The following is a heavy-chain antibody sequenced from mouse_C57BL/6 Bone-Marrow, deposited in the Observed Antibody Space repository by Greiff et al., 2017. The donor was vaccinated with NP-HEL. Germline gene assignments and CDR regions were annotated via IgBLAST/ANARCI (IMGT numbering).Heavy chain of an antibody. CDR2: ISSGGDYI. CDR3: TRCYGSSAPFAD. J-gene: IGHJ3*01. Sequence: EVKLVESGEGLVKPGGSLKLSCAASGFTFSSYAMSWVRQTPEKRLEWVAYISSGGDYIYYADTVKGRFTISRDNARNTLYLQMSSLKSEDTAMYYCTRCYGSSAPFADWGQGTLVTVSA. CDR1: GFTFSSYA. V-gene: IGHV5-9-1*02. D-gene: IGHD1-1*01.